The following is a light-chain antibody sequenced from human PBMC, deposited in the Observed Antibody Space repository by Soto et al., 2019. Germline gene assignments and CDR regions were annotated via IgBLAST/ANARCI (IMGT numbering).Light chain of an antibody. CDR1: QSVSSY. Sequence: EIVLTQSPATLSLSPGERATLSCRASQSVSSYLAWYQQKPGQAPRLLIYDASNRATGIPARFSGSGSGTDVTLTISSLEPEDFAVYYCQQRSNWPLTFCGGTKVEIK. V-gene: IGKV3-11*01. CDR3: QQRSNWPLT. J-gene: IGKJ4*01. CDR2: DAS.